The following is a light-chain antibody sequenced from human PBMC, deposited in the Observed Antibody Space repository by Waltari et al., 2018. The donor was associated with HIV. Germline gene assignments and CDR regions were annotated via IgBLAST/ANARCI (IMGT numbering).Light chain of an antibody. CDR3: MQSIQLPRT. CDR2: EVS. J-gene: IGKJ1*01. V-gene: IGKV2D-29*01. Sequence: DVVMTQNPVSLSVTPGQPASISCRSSQSLVHSDGKTYFYWFLQKSGQPLQPLIYEVSNRFSGVPDRFSGSGSGTDFTLKISRVEAEDVGVYYCMQSIQLPRTFGQGTKVEIK. CDR1: QSLVHSDGKTY.